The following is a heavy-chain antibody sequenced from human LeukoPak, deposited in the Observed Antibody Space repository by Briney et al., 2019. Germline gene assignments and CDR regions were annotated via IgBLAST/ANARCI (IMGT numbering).Heavy chain of an antibody. V-gene: IGHV3-7*01. D-gene: IGHD3-3*01. CDR3: ARDRISDFWSGYYTNYFDY. CDR2: IKQDGSEK. Sequence: GGSLRLSCAASGFTFSSYWMFWVRQAPGKGLEWVANIKQDGSEKFYVDSAKGRFTISRDNAKNSLYLQMNSLTAEDTAVYYCARDRISDFWSGYYTNYFDYWGQGILVTVSS. CDR1: GFTFSSYW. J-gene: IGHJ4*02.